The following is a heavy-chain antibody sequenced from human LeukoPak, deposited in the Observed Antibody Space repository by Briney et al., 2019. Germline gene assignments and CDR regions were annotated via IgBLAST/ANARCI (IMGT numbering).Heavy chain of an antibody. D-gene: IGHD1-26*01. Sequence: SETLSLTCAVYGGSFSGYYWGWIRQPPGKGLEWIGSIYYSGNIYYNPSLKSRVTISVDTSKNQFSLRLSSVTAADTTVYYCARHLYSGSYPYYFDYWGQGTLVTVSS. CDR2: IYYSGNI. J-gene: IGHJ4*02. CDR1: GGSFSGYY. CDR3: ARHLYSGSYPYYFDY. V-gene: IGHV4-34*01.